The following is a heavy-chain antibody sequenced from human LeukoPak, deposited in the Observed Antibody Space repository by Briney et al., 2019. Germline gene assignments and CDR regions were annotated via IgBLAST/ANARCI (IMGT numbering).Heavy chain of an antibody. D-gene: IGHD6-6*01. CDR2: SIPIFGTA. Sequence: SVKVSCKASGGTFSSYAISWVRQAPGQGLEWMGGSIPIFGTANYAQKFQGRVTITADESTSTAYMELSSLRSEDTAVYYCARDGYSSSSFTPFDYWGQGTLVTVSS. CDR1: GGTFSSYA. CDR3: ARDGYSSSSFTPFDY. V-gene: IGHV1-69*01. J-gene: IGHJ4*02.